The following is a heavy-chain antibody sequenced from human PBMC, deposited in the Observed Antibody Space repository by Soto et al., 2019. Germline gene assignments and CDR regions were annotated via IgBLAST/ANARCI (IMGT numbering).Heavy chain of an antibody. CDR2: IKSDGGGT. V-gene: IGHV3-74*01. CDR3: VGGDGDYHDGNGYLGRH. D-gene: IGHD3-22*01. J-gene: IGHJ4*02. CDR1: GFTFRTYW. Sequence: EVQLVESGGGLVQLGGSLRLSCEASGFTFRTYWMHWVRQAPGKGLVWVSRIKSDGGGTYYADSLEGRFTISRDNAQNTLYLQVNSLRAEDTAVYYCVGGDGDYHDGNGYLGRHWGQGTLVTVSS.